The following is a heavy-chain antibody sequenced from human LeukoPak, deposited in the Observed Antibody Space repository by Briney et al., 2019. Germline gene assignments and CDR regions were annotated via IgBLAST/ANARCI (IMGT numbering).Heavy chain of an antibody. CDR3: ARENSGYDFWSYFDY. Sequence: GASVKVSCKASGYTFTSYDINWVRQAPGQGLEWVGGIIPIFGTANYAQKFQGRVTITADESTSTAYMELSSLRSEDTAVYYCARENSGYDFWSYFDYWGQGTLVTVSS. V-gene: IGHV1-69*13. D-gene: IGHD5-12*01. J-gene: IGHJ4*02. CDR2: IIPIFGTA. CDR1: GYTFTSYD.